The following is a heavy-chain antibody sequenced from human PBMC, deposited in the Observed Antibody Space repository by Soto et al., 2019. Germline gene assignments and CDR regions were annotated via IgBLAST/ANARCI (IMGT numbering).Heavy chain of an antibody. V-gene: IGHV5-51*04. CDR1: GYSFTSYW. J-gene: IGHJ3*02. CDR2: IYAGDSDT. Sequence: GESLKISCKGSGYSFTSYWIGWVRQMPGKGLEWMGIIYAGDSDTRYSPSFQGQVTISADKPISTAYLQWSSLKASDTAMYYCARVRDSSDDAFDIWGQGTMVTVSS. D-gene: IGHD6-19*01. CDR3: ARVRDSSDDAFDI.